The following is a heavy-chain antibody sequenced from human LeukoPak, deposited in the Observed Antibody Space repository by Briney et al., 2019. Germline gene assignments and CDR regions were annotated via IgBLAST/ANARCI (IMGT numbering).Heavy chain of an antibody. CDR2: IYSGGST. Sequence: GGSLRLSCAASGFTVSSNYMSWVRQAPGKGLEWVSVIYSGGSTYYADSVKGRFTISRDNSKNTLYLQMNSLRAEDPAVYYCASEDYDHFDYWGQGTLVTVSS. V-gene: IGHV3-66*01. CDR1: GFTVSSNY. CDR3: ASEDYDHFDY. J-gene: IGHJ4*02. D-gene: IGHD4-17*01.